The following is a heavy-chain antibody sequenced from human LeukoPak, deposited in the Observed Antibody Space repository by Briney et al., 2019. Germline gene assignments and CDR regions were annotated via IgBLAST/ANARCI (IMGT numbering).Heavy chain of an antibody. CDR2: IYHSGTT. D-gene: IGHD6-19*01. Sequence: PSETLSLTCTVSGYSINSGYYRGWIRQPPGKGLEWIGSIYHSGTTYYNPSLKSRVTISVDTSKNQFSLKLNSVTAADTAIYYCARADIAVAGTNFDYWGQGTLVTVSS. CDR3: ARADIAVAGTNFDY. CDR1: GYSINSGYY. V-gene: IGHV4-38-2*02. J-gene: IGHJ4*02.